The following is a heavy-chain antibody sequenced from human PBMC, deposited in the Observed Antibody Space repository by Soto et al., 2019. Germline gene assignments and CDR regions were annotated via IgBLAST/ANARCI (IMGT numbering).Heavy chain of an antibody. CDR1: GFTFDDYT. CDR2: ISWDGGST. Sequence: LRLSCAASGFTFDDYTMHWVRQAPGKGLEWVSLISWDGGSTYYADSVKGRFTISRDNSKNSLYLQMNSLRTEDTALYYCAKDGQDYYYDSSGYSGYFDYWGQGTLVTVSS. D-gene: IGHD3-22*01. V-gene: IGHV3-43*01. CDR3: AKDGQDYYYDSSGYSGYFDY. J-gene: IGHJ4*02.